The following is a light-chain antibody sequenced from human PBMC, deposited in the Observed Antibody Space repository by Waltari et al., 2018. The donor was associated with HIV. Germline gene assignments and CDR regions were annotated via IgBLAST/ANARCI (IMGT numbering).Light chain of an antibody. Sequence: QSALTQPASVSRSPGQSITISCTGTSTDVGHYDYVSWSRQHPGKAPKLIIYEVSNRPSGVSNRFSGSKSVNTASLTISGLQAEDEADYYCSSYTTRSTVIFGGGTKLTVL. J-gene: IGLJ2*01. V-gene: IGLV2-14*01. CDR3: SSYTTRSTVI. CDR2: EVS. CDR1: STDVGHYDY.